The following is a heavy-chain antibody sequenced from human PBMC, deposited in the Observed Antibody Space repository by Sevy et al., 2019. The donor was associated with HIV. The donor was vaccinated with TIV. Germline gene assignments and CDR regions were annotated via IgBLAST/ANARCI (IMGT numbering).Heavy chain of an antibody. Sequence: GGSLRLSCAASGFTLDDYTMSWFRQAPGKGLEWVGFIRSKAYGGTTEYAASVKGRFTISRDDSKSIAFLQMNSLKTEDTAVYYCTRDLGYYDSSRMYDYWGQGTLVTVSS. D-gene: IGHD3-22*01. CDR1: GFTLDDYT. CDR2: IRSKAYGGTT. J-gene: IGHJ4*02. V-gene: IGHV3-49*03. CDR3: TRDLGYYDSSRMYDY.